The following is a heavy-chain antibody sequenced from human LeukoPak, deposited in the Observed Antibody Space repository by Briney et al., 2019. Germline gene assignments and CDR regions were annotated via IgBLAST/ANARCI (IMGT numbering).Heavy chain of an antibody. Sequence: SGTLSLTCTVSGDTINSLDLWSWVRQPPGKGLEWIGEMYLSGTTHSNPSVKSRVTISIDKSANQFFLNLSSATAADTAVYYCAGLVGRYSSGLYYYYFDYWGQGTLVTVSS. V-gene: IGHV4-4*02. D-gene: IGHD3-22*01. CDR1: GDTINSLDL. J-gene: IGHJ4*02. CDR2: MYLSGTT. CDR3: AGLVGRYSSGLYYYYFDY.